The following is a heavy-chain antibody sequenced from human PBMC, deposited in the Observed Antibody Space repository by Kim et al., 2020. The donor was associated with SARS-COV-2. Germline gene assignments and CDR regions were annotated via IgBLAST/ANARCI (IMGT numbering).Heavy chain of an antibody. CDR2: ISYDGSNK. Sequence: GGSLRLSCAASGFTFSSYGMHWVRQAPGKGLEWVAVISYDGSNKYYADSVKGRFTISRDNSKNTLYLQMNSLRAEYAAVYYCAKGLPPLDYWGQGTTIT. CDR3: AKGLPPLDY. J-gene: IGHJ4*02. V-gene: IGHV3-30*18. CDR1: GFTFSSYG.